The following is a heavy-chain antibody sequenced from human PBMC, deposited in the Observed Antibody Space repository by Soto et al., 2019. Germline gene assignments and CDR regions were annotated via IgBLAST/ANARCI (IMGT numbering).Heavy chain of an antibody. Sequence: GGSLRLSCAASGFTFSSYGMHWVRQAPGKGLEWVAVIWYDGSNKYYADSVKGRFTISRDNSKNTLYLQMNSLRAEDTAVYYCARDLGHIVVVTAIDYWGQGTLVTVSS. D-gene: IGHD2-21*02. V-gene: IGHV3-33*01. J-gene: IGHJ4*02. CDR1: GFTFSSYG. CDR3: ARDLGHIVVVTAIDY. CDR2: IWYDGSNK.